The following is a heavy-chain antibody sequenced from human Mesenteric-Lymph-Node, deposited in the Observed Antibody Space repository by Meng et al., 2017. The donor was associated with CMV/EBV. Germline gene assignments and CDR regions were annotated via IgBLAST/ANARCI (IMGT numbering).Heavy chain of an antibody. D-gene: IGHD2-2*02. CDR2: IYYSGST. CDR3: AREEGEYCSSTSCYNPTYYYYGMDV. J-gene: IGHJ6*02. Sequence: GSLRLSCTVSGSSVSSGSYYWSWIRQPPGKGLEWIGYIYYSGSTNYNPSLKSRVTISVDTSKNQFSLKLSSVTAADTAVYYCAREEGEYCSSTSCYNPTYYYYGMDVWGQGTTVTVSS. CDR1: GSSVSSGSYY. V-gene: IGHV4-61*01.